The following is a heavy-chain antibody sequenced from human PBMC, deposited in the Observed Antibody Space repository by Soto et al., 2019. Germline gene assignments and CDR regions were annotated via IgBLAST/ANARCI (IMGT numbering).Heavy chain of an antibody. J-gene: IGHJ4*02. V-gene: IGHV1-69*02. Sequence: QVQLVQSGTEVKKPGSSVKVSCKASGDTFSFYTINWVRQAPGLGLEWVGRINPIVSMSNYAQKFQGRVSMTGDRSTCTPYMELRSPRSADTAMYFCAASYGSGYRAFDYWGQGALVIVSS. CDR3: AASYGSGYRAFDY. D-gene: IGHD3-10*01. CDR1: GDTFSFYT. CDR2: INPIVSMS.